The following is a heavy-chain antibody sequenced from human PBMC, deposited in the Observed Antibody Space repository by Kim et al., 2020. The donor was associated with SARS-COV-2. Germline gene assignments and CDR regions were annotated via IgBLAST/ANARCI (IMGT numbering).Heavy chain of an antibody. CDR2: LCAGGYT. CDR1: GFTFSSAN. Sequence: GGSLRLSCRASGFTFSSANMAWVCQAPGKGLEWVSGLCAGGYTYYAASVEGVFTSFTVTCEDTLYTEIKNLSTENTADYYVARCTSGVVTPTDAFDAWG. V-gene: IGHV3-66*01. CDR3: ARCTSGVVTPTDAFDA. J-gene: IGHJ3*01. D-gene: IGHD2-15*01.